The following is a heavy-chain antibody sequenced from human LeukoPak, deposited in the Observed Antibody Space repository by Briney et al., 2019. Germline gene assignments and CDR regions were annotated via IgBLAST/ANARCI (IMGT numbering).Heavy chain of an antibody. Sequence: GGSLRLSCVASGVTFSRSWMDWVRQAPGKGLEWVANIKGDGSQTYYVDSAKGRFTISRDNAKNSLYLQMDSLRVEDTAIYYCANSLDYWGRGTLVTVSS. CDR3: ANSLDY. V-gene: IGHV3-7*01. CDR1: GVTFSRSW. J-gene: IGHJ4*02. D-gene: IGHD2-21*01. CDR2: IKGDGSQT.